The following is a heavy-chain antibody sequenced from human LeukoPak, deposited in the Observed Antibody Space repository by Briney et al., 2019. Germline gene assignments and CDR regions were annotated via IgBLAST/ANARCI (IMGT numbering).Heavy chain of an antibody. D-gene: IGHD2-15*01. V-gene: IGHV4-59*01. CDR2: IYYSGST. CDR1: GGSISSDC. CDR3: ARDRGYCSGGSCYRWLDP. J-gene: IGHJ5*02. Sequence: SETLSLTCTVSGGSISSDCWSWIRQPPGKGLEWIGYIYYSGSTNYNPSLKSRVTISVDTSKNQFSLKLSSVTAADTAVYYCARDRGYCSGGSCYRWLDPWGQGTLVTVSS.